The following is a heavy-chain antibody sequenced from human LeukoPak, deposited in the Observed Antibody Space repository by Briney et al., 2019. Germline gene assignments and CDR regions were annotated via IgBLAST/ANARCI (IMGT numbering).Heavy chain of an antibody. V-gene: IGHV3-30*18. Sequence: GGSLSLSCAASGFSFTSYGMHWVRQAPGKGLEWVGVISDDGRNKKCADSVKGRFTISRDNSKDTLYLQMNSLRDEDTAVYYCAKRPSDYGDYVTYFDYWGQGTLVTVSS. D-gene: IGHD4-17*01. CDR3: AKRPSDYGDYVTYFDY. CDR2: ISDDGRNK. J-gene: IGHJ4*02. CDR1: GFSFTSYG.